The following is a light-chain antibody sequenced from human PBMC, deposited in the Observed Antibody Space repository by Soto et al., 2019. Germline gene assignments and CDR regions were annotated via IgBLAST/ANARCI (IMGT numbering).Light chain of an antibody. Sequence: PGCVCGSLGKTITISCTGTSSDVGGYNYVSWYQQHPGKAPKLMIYDVSYRPSGVSNRFSGSKSGNTASLTISGLQAEDEADSYCSSYPSSSTLYVFGTGTKVPV. CDR2: DVS. J-gene: IGLJ1*01. CDR3: SSYPSSSTLYV. CDR1: SSDVGGYNY. V-gene: IGLV2-14*01.